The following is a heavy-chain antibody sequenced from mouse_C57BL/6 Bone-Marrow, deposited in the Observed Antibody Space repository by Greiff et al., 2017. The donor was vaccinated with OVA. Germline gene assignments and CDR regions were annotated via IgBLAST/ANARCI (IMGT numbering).Heavy chain of an antibody. CDR3: ARCYYGSVYWYFDV. Sequence: QVQLKESGPELVKPGASVKISCKASGYAFSSSWMNWVKQRPGKGLEWIGRIYPGDGDTNYNGKFKGKATLTADKSSSTAYMQLSSLTSEDSAVYFCARCYYGSVYWYFDVWGTGTTVTVSS. V-gene: IGHV1-82*01. CDR2: IYPGDGDT. J-gene: IGHJ1*03. CDR1: GYAFSSSW. D-gene: IGHD1-1*01.